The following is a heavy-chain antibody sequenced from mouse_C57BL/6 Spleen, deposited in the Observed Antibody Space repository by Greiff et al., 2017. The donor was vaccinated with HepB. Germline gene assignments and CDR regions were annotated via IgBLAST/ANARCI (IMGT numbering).Heavy chain of an antibody. Sequence: EVQLQQSGPELVKPGASVKISCKASGYTFTDYYMNWVKQSHGKSLEWIGDINPNNGGTSYNQKFKGKATLTVDKSSSTAYMELRSLTSEDSAVYYCARLSDITRYRGYFDVWGTGTTVTVSS. J-gene: IGHJ1*03. CDR2: INPNNGGT. V-gene: IGHV1-26*01. CDR1: GYTFTDYY. D-gene: IGHD1-1*01. CDR3: ARLSDITRYRGYFDV.